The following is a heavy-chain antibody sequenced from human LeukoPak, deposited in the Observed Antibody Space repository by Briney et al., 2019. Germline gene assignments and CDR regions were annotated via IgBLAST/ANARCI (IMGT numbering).Heavy chain of an antibody. CDR3: AREDYYDSSGYYTAFDY. Sequence: TLSLTCTVSGGSISSGSSYWSWIRQPAGKGLKWIGRIYTSGSTNYNPSLKSRVTISVDTSKNQFSLKLSSVTAADTAVYCCAREDYYDSSGYYTAFDYWGQGTLVTVSS. CDR2: IYTSGST. V-gene: IGHV4-61*02. J-gene: IGHJ4*02. D-gene: IGHD3-22*01. CDR1: GGSISSGSSY.